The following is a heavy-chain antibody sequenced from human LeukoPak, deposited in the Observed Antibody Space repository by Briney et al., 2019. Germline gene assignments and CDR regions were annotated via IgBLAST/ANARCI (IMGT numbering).Heavy chain of an antibody. CDR1: EFSVGSNY. CDR2: ISYAGNDR. V-gene: IGHV3-30*03. Sequence: GGSLRLSCAASEFSVGSNYMTWVRQAPGKGLEWVAVISYAGNDRYYADSLKGRFTISRDNSKNTLYLQLNSLRLDDTALYYCGRLDYWGQGTLVTVSS. J-gene: IGHJ4*02. CDR3: GRLDY.